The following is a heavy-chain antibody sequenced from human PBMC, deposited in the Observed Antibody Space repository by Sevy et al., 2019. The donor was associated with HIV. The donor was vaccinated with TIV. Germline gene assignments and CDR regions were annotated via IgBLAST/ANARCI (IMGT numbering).Heavy chain of an antibody. CDR2: SSTYNTMR. CDR1: GYTFTTYG. Sequence: ASVKVSCKASGYTFTTYGITWVQQAPGQGLEWMGWSSTYNTMRNSAQKLQDRVTMTTDTSTSTAYMELRSLTSDDTAVYYCARSTQVAGRNNWFDPWGQRTLVTVSS. D-gene: IGHD6-19*01. V-gene: IGHV1-18*01. J-gene: IGHJ5*02. CDR3: ARSTQVAGRNNWFDP.